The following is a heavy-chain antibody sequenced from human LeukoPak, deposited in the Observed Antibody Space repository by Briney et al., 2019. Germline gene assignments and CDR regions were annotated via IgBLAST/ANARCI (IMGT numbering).Heavy chain of an antibody. V-gene: IGHV1-18*01. Sequence: GASVKVSCKASGYTFTSYGISWVRQAPGQGLEWMGWISAYIGNTNNAQKLQGRVTMTTDTSTSTAYMELRSLRSDDTAVYYCARDKTVGYDILTGYIPFDYWGQGTLVTVSS. CDR2: ISAYIGNT. CDR3: ARDKTVGYDILTGYIPFDY. CDR1: GYTFTSYG. D-gene: IGHD3-9*01. J-gene: IGHJ4*02.